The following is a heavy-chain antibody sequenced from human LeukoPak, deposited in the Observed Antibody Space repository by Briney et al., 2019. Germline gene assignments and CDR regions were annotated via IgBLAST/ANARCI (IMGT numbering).Heavy chain of an antibody. CDR2: INTDGSIT. V-gene: IGHV3-74*03. CDR3: ARGYSRSWFDP. D-gene: IGHD1-14*01. J-gene: IGHJ5*02. Sequence: GGSLRLSCAASGFTFNNYWMHWVRQAPGKGLVWESRINTDGSITTYADSVEGRFSGSRNNAKNTLYLQMNSLRVEDTGVYYCARGYSRSWFDPWGKGTLVTVSS. CDR1: GFTFNNYW.